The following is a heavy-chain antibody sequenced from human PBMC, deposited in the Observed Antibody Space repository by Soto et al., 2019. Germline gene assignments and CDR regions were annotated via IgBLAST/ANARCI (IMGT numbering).Heavy chain of an antibody. V-gene: IGHV2-5*02. D-gene: IGHD3-16*01. CDR2: INWDDDK. Sequence: QITLKESGPPLVKPTQTLTLTCTFSGFSLSTSGVGVGWIRQPPGRALEWLAFINWDDDKRYSPSLKSRLTITKDTSKNQVVLTMTNMDPVDTATYYCAHRRPSNRIMITFGGVLFDPWGQGTLVTVSS. CDR1: GFSLSTSGVG. J-gene: IGHJ5*02. CDR3: AHRRPSNRIMITFGGVLFDP.